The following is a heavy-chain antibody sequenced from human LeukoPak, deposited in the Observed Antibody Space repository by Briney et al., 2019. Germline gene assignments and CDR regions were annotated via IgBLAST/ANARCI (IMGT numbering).Heavy chain of an antibody. V-gene: IGHV3-48*03. J-gene: IGHJ4*02. Sequence: GGSLRLSCEGSGFTFSGYEMNWVRQAPGKGLEWVSYISSSGSTIYYADSVKGRCTISRDNAKNSLYLQMNSLRAEDTAVYYCARDTRPTDRSGYYHPDYFDYWGQGTLVTVSS. D-gene: IGHD3-22*01. CDR2: ISSSGSTI. CDR1: GFTFSGYE. CDR3: ARDTRPTDRSGYYHPDYFDY.